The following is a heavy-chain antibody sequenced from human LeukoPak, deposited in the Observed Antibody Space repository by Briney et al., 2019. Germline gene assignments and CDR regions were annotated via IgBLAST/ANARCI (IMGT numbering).Heavy chain of an antibody. V-gene: IGHV3-7*01. CDR1: GFTFSGYW. CDR3: ARGLGNLYFDY. CDR2: IKQDGGEK. Sequence: GGSLRLSCADSGFTFSGYWMNWVRQAPGKGLEWVANIKQDGGEKYYVHSVKGRFTISRDNAKNSLYLQMNSLRAEDTAVYYCARGLGNLYFDYWGQESLVTVSS. J-gene: IGHJ4*02.